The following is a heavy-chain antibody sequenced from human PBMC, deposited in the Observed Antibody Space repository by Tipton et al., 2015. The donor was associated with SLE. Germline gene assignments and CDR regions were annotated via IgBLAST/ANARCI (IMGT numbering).Heavy chain of an antibody. Sequence: TLSLTCAVYGGSFSDYYWSWIRQPPGKGLEWIGEINHSGSTNYNPSLKSRVTISVDTSKNQFSLKLSSVTAADTAVYYCARVWGAAAGWYFDLWGRGTLVTVSS. CDR2: INHSGST. CDR3: ARVWGAAAGWYFDL. V-gene: IGHV4-34*01. J-gene: IGHJ2*01. D-gene: IGHD6-13*01. CDR1: GGSFSDYY.